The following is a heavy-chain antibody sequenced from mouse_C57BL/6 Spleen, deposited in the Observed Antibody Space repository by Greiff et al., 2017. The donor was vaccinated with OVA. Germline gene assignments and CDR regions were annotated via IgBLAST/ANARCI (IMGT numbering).Heavy chain of an antibody. CDR2: IYPRSGNT. CDR1: GYTFTSYG. CDR3: ARSQVTARYYCDH. Sequence: QVQLQQSGAELARPGASVKLSCKASGYTFTSYGISWVKQRTGQGLEWIGEIYPRSGNTNYNEKFKGKATLTADKSSSTAYMELRSLTSEDSAVYVCARSQVTARYYCDHWGQGTTLTVSS. V-gene: IGHV1-81*01. D-gene: IGHD2-2*01. J-gene: IGHJ2*01.